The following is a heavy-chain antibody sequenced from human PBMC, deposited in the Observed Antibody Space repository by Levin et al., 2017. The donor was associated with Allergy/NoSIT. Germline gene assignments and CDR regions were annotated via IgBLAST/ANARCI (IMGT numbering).Heavy chain of an antibody. CDR3: ARDRITIFGVVLDAFDI. CDR2: ISSSSSTI. V-gene: IGHV3-48*02. CDR1: GFTFSSYS. D-gene: IGHD3-3*01. Sequence: GESLKISCAASGFTFSSYSMNWVRQAPGKGLEWVSYISSSSSTIYYADSVKGRFTISRDNAKNSLYLQMNSLRDEDTAVYYCARDRITIFGVVLDAFDIWGQGTMVTVSS. J-gene: IGHJ3*02.